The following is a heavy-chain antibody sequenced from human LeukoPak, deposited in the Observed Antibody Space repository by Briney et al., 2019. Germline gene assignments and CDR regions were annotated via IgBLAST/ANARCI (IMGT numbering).Heavy chain of an antibody. CDR3: ARVHHLVSVFEY. J-gene: IGHJ4*02. D-gene: IGHD6-13*01. V-gene: IGHV1-18*01. CDR1: VYTFTSEG. CDR2: ISAYNGNT. Sequence: ASVKVSFKASVYTFTSEGTSCLRQAPGQGLEWMGWISAYNGNTNYAQKLQGRVTMTTDTSTSTAYMDLRSLRSDDTAVFYCARVHHLVSVFEYGGQGTLVTVSS.